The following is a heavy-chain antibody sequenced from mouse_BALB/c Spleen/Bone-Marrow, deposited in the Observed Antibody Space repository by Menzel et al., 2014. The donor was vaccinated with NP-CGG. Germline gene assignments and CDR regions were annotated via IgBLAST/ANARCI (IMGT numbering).Heavy chain of an antibody. CDR2: IYPSDSYT. CDR3: TREGNYGNYYAMDY. CDR1: GYTFTSYW. J-gene: IGHJ4*01. V-gene: IGHV1-69*02. Sequence: QVQLQQSGAKLVRPGASVKLSCKASGYTFTSYWINWVKQRPGQGLEWIGNIYPSDSYTNYNQKFKDKDTLTVDKSSSTDYIPVSSQTYEDSAVYFCTREGNYGNYYAMDYWGQGTSVTVSS. D-gene: IGHD2-1*01.